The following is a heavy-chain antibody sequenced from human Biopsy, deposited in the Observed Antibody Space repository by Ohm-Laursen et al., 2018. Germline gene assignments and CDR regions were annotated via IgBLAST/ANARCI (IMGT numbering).Heavy chain of an antibody. CDR1: GRSIRRSSYY. Sequence: SDTLSLTCTVTGRSIRRSSYYWDWIRQPPGKGLEWIGSIYYSGGTYYNPSLKSRVTKSADRSKNQFSLKLTSVTAADTAMYYCARQEFATSPLDYWSQGSLVTVSS. CDR2: IYYSGGT. V-gene: IGHV4-39*01. J-gene: IGHJ4*02. CDR3: ARQEFATSPLDY. D-gene: IGHD3-10*01.